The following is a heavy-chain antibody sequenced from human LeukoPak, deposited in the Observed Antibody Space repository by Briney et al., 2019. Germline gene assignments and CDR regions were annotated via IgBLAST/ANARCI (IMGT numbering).Heavy chain of an antibody. CDR2: ITWNSDDK. CDR3: AKGGPYYDYPTDY. Sequence: GGSLRLSCAASGFTFDDYAMHWVRQAPGKGLEWVSAITWNSDDKVYAGSVRGRFTVSRDNAKNSLYLQMNNLRPKDTALYYCAKGGPYYDYPTDYWGRGTLVTVSS. J-gene: IGHJ4*02. V-gene: IGHV3-9*01. CDR1: GFTFDDYA. D-gene: IGHD3-22*01.